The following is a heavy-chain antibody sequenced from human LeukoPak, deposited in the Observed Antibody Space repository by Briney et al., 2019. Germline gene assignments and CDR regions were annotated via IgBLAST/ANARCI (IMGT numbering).Heavy chain of an antibody. CDR3: ARGGREGDFWSGYYYYYYMDV. CDR2: INHSGST. D-gene: IGHD3-3*01. Sequence: KSSETLSLTCAVYGGSFSGYYWSWIRQPPGKGLEWIGEINHSGSTNYNPSLKSRVTISVDTSKNQFSLKLSSVTAADTAVYYCARGGREGDFWSGYYYYYYMDVWGKGTTVTVSS. CDR1: GGSFSGYY. J-gene: IGHJ6*03. V-gene: IGHV4-34*01.